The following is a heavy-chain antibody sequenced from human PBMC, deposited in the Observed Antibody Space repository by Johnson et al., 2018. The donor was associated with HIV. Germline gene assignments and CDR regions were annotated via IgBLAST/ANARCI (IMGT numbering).Heavy chain of an antibody. Sequence: QVQLVESGGGLVQPGGSRGLSCAGSGFTFSSYAMSWVRQAPGKGLEWLTSISYDVANKYYADSVKGRFSISRDNAKSSVYLQMNSLRAEDTAVYYCARRGLANAFDIWGQGTMVTVSS. D-gene: IGHD3-10*01. CDR2: ISYDVANK. CDR3: ARRGLANAFDI. J-gene: IGHJ3*02. V-gene: IGHV3-30*06. CDR1: GFTFSSYA.